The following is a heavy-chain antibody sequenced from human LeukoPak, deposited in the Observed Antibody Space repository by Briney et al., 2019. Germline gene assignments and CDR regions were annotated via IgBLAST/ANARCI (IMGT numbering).Heavy chain of an antibody. CDR2: FYPSGST. Sequence: SETLSLTCSVSGDSISSYYWTWTRQPAGKGLEWIGRFYPSGSTNYNPSLKSRVTMSADTSKNQFSLKLRSVTVADTAVYYCAKGTDYYDSSGYSHGPFDIWGQGTMVTVSS. CDR1: GDSISSYY. CDR3: AKGTDYYDSSGYSHGPFDI. D-gene: IGHD3-22*01. V-gene: IGHV4-4*07. J-gene: IGHJ3*02.